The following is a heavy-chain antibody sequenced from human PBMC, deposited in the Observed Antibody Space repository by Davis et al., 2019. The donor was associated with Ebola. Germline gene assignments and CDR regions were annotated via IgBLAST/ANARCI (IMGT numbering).Heavy chain of an antibody. Sequence: GESLKISCAASGFSVRSYWMHWVRQAPGKGLEWVSRIKYDGSITTYADSVKGRFTISRDNAKNSLYLQMSSLRAEDTAVYYCARDDLNHGITIFGVVIINHHYGMDVWGKGTTVTVSS. D-gene: IGHD3-3*01. J-gene: IGHJ6*04. CDR3: ARDDLNHGITIFGVVIINHHYGMDV. CDR2: IKYDGSIT. CDR1: GFSVRSYW. V-gene: IGHV3-74*03.